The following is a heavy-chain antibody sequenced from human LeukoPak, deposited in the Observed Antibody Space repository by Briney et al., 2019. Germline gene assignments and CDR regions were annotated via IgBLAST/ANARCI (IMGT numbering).Heavy chain of an antibody. D-gene: IGHD3-16*02. Sequence: GGSLRLSCAASGFTFSSYWMSWVRQAPGKGLEWVANIKQDGSEKYYVDSVKGRFTISRDNAKNSLYLQMNSLRAEDTAVYYCAREDDYVWGSYRQTAPFDYWGQGTLVTVSS. CDR3: AREDDYVWGSYRQTAPFDY. V-gene: IGHV3-7*01. J-gene: IGHJ4*02. CDR2: IKQDGSEK. CDR1: GFTFSSYW.